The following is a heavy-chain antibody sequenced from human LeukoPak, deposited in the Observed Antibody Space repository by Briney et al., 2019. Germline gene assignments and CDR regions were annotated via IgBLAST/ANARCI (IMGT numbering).Heavy chain of an antibody. Sequence: PSQTLSLTCTVSGGSISSGDYYWSWIRQPPGKGLEWIGYIYYSGSTYYNPSLKSRVTISVDTSKNQFSLKLSSVTAADTAVYYCAREWGLRTTYYYDSSGYYSAIFDYWGQGTLVTVSS. J-gene: IGHJ4*02. CDR2: IYYSGST. CDR3: AREWGLRTTYYYDSSGYYSAIFDY. V-gene: IGHV4-30-4*01. CDR1: GGSISSGDYY. D-gene: IGHD3-22*01.